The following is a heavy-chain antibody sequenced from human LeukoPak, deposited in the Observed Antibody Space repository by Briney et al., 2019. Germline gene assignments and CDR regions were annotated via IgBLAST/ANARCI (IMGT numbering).Heavy chain of an antibody. D-gene: IGHD3-3*01. CDR1: GGSISSSSYY. J-gene: IGHJ4*02. Sequence: PSETLSLTCTVSGGSISSSSYYWGWIRQPPGKGLEWIGTIYYSGSTYYNPSLKSRITISVDPSKNQFSLKLSSVTAADTAVYYCASGPGFFGMAYFDYWGLGTLVTVSS. CDR2: IYYSGST. CDR3: ASGPGFFGMAYFDY. V-gene: IGHV4-39*01.